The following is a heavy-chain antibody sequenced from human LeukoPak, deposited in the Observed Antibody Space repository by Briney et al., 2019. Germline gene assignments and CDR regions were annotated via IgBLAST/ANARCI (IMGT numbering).Heavy chain of an antibody. D-gene: IGHD2/OR15-2a*01. CDR2: IYTSGST. V-gene: IGHV4-61*02. CDR3: ARHAPLTTLYYYYYMDV. J-gene: IGHJ6*03. Sequence: PSETLSLTCTVSGGSISSGSYYWSWIRQPAGKGLEWIGRIYTSGSTNYNPSLKSRVTISVDTSKNQFSLKLSSVTAADTAVYYCARHAPLTTLYYYYYMDVWGKGTTVTVSS. CDR1: GGSISSGSYY.